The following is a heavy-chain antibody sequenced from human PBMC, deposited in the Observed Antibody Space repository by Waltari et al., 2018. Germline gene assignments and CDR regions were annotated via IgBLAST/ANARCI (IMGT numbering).Heavy chain of an antibody. D-gene: IGHD3-10*01. CDR3: ARGRIHYTSNWFDP. CDR2: IYYTGSS. CDR1: NGSITSFF. J-gene: IGHJ5*02. Sequence: QVQLQESGPGQVKPSETLSLTCTVSNGSITSFFWNWILQSPGKGLEWIWYIYYTGSSDYNPTLKSRVTISVDTTNNQFSLRLNSVTAADTGVYYCARGRIHYTSNWFDPWGQGTLVTVSS. V-gene: IGHV4-59*01.